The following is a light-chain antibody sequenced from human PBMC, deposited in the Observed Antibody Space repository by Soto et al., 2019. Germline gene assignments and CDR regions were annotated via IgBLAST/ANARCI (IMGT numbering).Light chain of an antibody. Sequence: DIQMTQSPSTLSASIGDRVTITCRASQSISSWLAWYQQKPGKAPRLLIYKASSLESGVPSRFSGSGSGTEFTLTISSLQPDDFATYYCQQYLNNPPTFGGGTKVEIK. CDR1: QSISSW. J-gene: IGKJ4*01. V-gene: IGKV1-5*03. CDR3: QQYLNNPPT. CDR2: KAS.